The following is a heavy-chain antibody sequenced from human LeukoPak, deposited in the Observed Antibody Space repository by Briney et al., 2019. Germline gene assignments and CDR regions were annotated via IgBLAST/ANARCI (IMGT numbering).Heavy chain of an antibody. D-gene: IGHD6-13*01. CDR1: GGSISSGGYS. V-gene: IGHV4-30-2*01. J-gene: IGHJ4*02. CDR3: ARGAPEYSSSWDFDY. CDR2: IYHSGST. Sequence: PSETLSPTCAVSGGSISSGGYSGSWIRQPPGKGLEGIGYIYHSGSTYYTPSLKSRVTISVDRSKNPFSLKLSSVTAADTAVYYCARGAPEYSSSWDFDYWGQGTLVTVSS.